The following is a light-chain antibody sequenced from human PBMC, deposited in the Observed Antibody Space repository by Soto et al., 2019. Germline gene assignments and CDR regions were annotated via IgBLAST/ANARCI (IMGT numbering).Light chain of an antibody. V-gene: IGKV1-12*01. CDR3: QQAHSFPT. CDR1: RGISSY. CDR2: AAS. Sequence: DIQMTQSPSSVSASVGDRVTITWRAGRGISSYLAWYQQKPGEAPKLLIYAASSLQSGVPSRFSGSGSGADFTLTISSLQPEDSATYYCQQAHSFPTFGQGTKVDIK. J-gene: IGKJ1*01.